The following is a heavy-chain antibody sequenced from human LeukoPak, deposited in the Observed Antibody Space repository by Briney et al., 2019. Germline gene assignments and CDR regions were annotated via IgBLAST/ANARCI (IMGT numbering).Heavy chain of an antibody. CDR2: ISYEGGTQ. D-gene: IGHD4-17*01. J-gene: IGHJ4*02. CDR1: GVTLSPYG. Sequence: GGSLRLSCAASGVTLSPYGMHWVRQAPGKGLEWVAVISYEGGTQHYADSVKGRFTISRDNSKNTLYLQMNSLRAEDTAVYYCAKTITYGDYGTYYFDYWGQGTLVTVSS. CDR3: AKTITYGDYGTYYFDY. V-gene: IGHV3-30*18.